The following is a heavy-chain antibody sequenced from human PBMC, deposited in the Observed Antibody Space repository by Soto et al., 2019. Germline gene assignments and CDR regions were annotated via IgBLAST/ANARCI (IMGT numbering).Heavy chain of an antibody. CDR2: IHYSGST. CDR3: AVRSGSNWYYFYYGMDV. Sequence: SETVSLTCTVSGGSITNNNSYWGWIRQPPGKGLEWIGSIHYSGSTYYNPSLKSRLTVSVDTSKNLFSLKLSSVTAADTALYYCAVRSGSNWYYFYYGMDVWGQGTTVTVSS. J-gene: IGHJ6*02. V-gene: IGHV4-39*01. CDR1: GGSITNNNSY. D-gene: IGHD4-4*01.